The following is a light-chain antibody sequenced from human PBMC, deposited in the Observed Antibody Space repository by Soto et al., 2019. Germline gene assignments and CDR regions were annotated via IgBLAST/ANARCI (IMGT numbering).Light chain of an antibody. CDR3: QSCRSCLSALQV. CDR1: SCNIGAGFD. CDR2: DNN. Sequence: QSVLTQPPSGSGAPGQRVTISCTGTSCNIGAGFDVYWYQQLPGTAPKLLIYDNNNRPSGVPDRFSGSKSGTSASLAITGLPADDEDDYYCQSCRSCLSALQVFGTGTKGTVL. J-gene: IGLJ1*01. V-gene: IGLV1-40*01.